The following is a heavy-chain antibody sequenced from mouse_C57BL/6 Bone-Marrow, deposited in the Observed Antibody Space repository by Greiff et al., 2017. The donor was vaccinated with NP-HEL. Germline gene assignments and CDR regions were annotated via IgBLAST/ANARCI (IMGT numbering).Heavy chain of an antibody. V-gene: IGHV5-6*01. Sequence: EVKLMESGGDLVKPGGSLKLSCAASGFTFSSYGMSWVRQTPDKRLAWVATISSGGSYTYYPDSVKGRFTISRDNAKNTLYLQMSSLKSEDTAMYYCARTIYYYGRVGFAYWGQGTLVTVSA. CDR2: ISSGGSYT. J-gene: IGHJ3*01. CDR3: ARTIYYYGRVGFAY. CDR1: GFTFSSYG. D-gene: IGHD1-1*01.